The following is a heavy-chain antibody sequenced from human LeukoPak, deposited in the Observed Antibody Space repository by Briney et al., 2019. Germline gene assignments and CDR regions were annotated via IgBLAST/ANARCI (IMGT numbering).Heavy chain of an antibody. CDR3: ARVGYNWNQWFDI. J-gene: IGHJ3*02. V-gene: IGHV4-38-2*02. D-gene: IGHD1-20*01. CDR2: IFHSGST. Sequence: SETLSLTCNVSGFSLTIGYFWAWIRQPPGKGLVWIVGIFHSGSTYFNPSLKSRVTMSVDTSKNQFSLQLPSVTAADTAIYYCARVGYNWNQWFDIWGQGTMVTVSS. CDR1: GFSLTIGYF.